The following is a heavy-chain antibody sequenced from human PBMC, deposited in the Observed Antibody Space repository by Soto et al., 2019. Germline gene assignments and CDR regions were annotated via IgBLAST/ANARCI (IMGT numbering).Heavy chain of an antibody. CDR2: IWYDGSNK. J-gene: IGHJ1*01. Sequence: GGSLRLSCAASGFTFSSYGMHWVRQAPGKGLEWVAVIWYDGSNKYYADSVKGRFTISRDNSKNTLYLQMNSLRAEDTAVYYCARDPRTYCSGGSCYFPHFQHWGQGTLVTV. CDR1: GFTFSSYG. V-gene: IGHV3-33*01. CDR3: ARDPRTYCSGGSCYFPHFQH. D-gene: IGHD2-15*01.